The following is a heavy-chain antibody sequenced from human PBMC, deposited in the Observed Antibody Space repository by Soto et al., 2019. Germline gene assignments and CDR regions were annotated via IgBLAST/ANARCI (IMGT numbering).Heavy chain of an antibody. CDR2: IYYSGST. CDR1: GGSISSGDYY. Sequence: QVQLQESGPGLVKPSQTLSLTCTVSGGSISSGDYYWSWIRQHPGKGLEWIGYIYYSGSTYYNPSLKSRVTISVDTSKNLFSLKVSSGTAADTGVYYCARWGSGSRQGFDPWGQGTLVTVSS. J-gene: IGHJ5*02. CDR3: ARWGSGSRQGFDP. V-gene: IGHV4-31*03. D-gene: IGHD3-16*01.